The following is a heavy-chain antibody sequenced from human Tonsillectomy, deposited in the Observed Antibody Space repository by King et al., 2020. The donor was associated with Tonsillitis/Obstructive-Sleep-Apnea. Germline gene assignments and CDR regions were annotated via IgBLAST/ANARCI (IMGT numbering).Heavy chain of an antibody. D-gene: IGHD3-3*01. CDR3: AKWEGYDCWSGLRIFEY. J-gene: IGHJ4*02. V-gene: IGHV3-23*04. Sequence: VQLVESGGGLVQPGGSLRLSCAASGFTFSNYAMSWVRQAPGKGLEWVSAISGSGGNTYCADSVKGRFTISRDNSKNTLYLQMNSLRAEDTAVYYCAKWEGYDCWSGLRIFEYWGQGTLVTVSS. CDR1: GFTFSNYA. CDR2: ISGSGGNT.